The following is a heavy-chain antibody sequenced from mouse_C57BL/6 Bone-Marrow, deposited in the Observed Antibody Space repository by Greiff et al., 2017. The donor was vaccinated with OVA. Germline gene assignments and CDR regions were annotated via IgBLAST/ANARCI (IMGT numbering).Heavy chain of an antibody. V-gene: IGHV5-4*01. J-gene: IGHJ3*01. Sequence: EVKLMESGGGLVKPGGSLKLSCAASGFTFSSYAMSWVRQTPEKRLEWVATISDGGSYTYYPDNVKGRFTISRDNAKNNLYLQMSHLKSEDTAMYYCAREDYYGSSSWFAYWGQGTLVTVSA. D-gene: IGHD1-1*01. CDR1: GFTFSSYA. CDR2: ISDGGSYT. CDR3: AREDYYGSSSWFAY.